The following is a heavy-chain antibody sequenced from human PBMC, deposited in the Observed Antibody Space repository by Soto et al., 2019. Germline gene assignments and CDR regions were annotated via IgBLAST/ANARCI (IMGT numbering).Heavy chain of an antibody. CDR3: ARGWGYSGYEGMWY. CDR1: GGSISSYY. J-gene: IGHJ4*02. Sequence: ETLSLTCTVSGGSISSYYWSWIRQPPGKGLEWIGYIYYSGSTNYNPSLKSRVTISVDTSKNQFSLKLSSVTAADTAVYYCARGWGYSGYEGMWYWGQGTLVTVSS. V-gene: IGHV4-59*01. CDR2: IYYSGST. D-gene: IGHD5-12*01.